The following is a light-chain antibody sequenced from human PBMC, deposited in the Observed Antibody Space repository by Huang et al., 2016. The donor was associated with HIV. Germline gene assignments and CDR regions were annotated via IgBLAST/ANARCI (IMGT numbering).Light chain of an antibody. Sequence: DIQMTQSPSSLSASVGDRVTITCRASQGISNSVAWYQQRPGKAPKLLLYATSRLETGGPSRCSGSRAGTEDTLTISSLQPEDLATYYCQQYYNNPPWTFGQGTKVEIK. V-gene: IGKV1-NL1*01. CDR2: ATS. CDR3: QQYYNNPPWT. CDR1: QGISNS. J-gene: IGKJ1*01.